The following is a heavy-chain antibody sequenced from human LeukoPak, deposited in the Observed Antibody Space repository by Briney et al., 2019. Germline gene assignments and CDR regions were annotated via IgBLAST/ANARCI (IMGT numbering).Heavy chain of an antibody. V-gene: IGHV1-2*04. CDR2: INPNSGGT. CDR3: ARSRDSSGWVASDY. J-gene: IGHJ4*02. CDR1: GYTFTGYY. Sequence: ASVKVSCKASGYTFTGYYMHWVRQAPGQGLEWMGWINPNSGGTNYAQKFQGWVTMTRDTSISTAYMELSRLRSDDTAVYYCARSRDSSGWVASDYWGQGTLVTVSS. D-gene: IGHD6-19*01.